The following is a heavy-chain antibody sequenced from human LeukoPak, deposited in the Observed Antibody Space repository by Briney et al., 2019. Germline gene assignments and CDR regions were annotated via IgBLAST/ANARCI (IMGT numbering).Heavy chain of an antibody. D-gene: IGHD3-22*01. Sequence: GGSLRLSCAASGFTFSSYAMHWVRQAPGEGLEWVAVISYDGSNKYYADSVKGRFTIPRDNSKNTLYLQMNSLRAEDTAVYYCARAPMMDSSGYAYWGQGTLVTVSS. CDR3: ARAPMMDSSGYAY. V-gene: IGHV3-30*04. J-gene: IGHJ4*02. CDR2: ISYDGSNK. CDR1: GFTFSSYA.